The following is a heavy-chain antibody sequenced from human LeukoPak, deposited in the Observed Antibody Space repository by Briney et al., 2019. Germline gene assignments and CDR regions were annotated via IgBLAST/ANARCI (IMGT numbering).Heavy chain of an antibody. CDR1: GFTFSSYG. CDR3: AKGYSSGWYSYYFDY. D-gene: IGHD6-19*01. CDR2: IRYDGSNK. J-gene: IGHJ4*02. Sequence: GGSLRLSCAASGFTFSSYGMHWVRQAPGKGLEWVAFIRYDGSNKYYADSVKGRFTISRDNSKNTLYLQMNSLRAEDTAAYYCAKGYSSGWYSYYFDYWGQGTLVTVSS. V-gene: IGHV3-30*02.